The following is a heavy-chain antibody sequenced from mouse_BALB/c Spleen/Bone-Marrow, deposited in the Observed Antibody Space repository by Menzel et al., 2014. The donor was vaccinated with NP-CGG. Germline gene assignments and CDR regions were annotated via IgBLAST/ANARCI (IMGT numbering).Heavy chain of an antibody. D-gene: IGHD1-1*01. CDR3: AREDIATVVEMDY. J-gene: IGHJ4*01. CDR1: GYTFSSYW. V-gene: IGHV1-9*01. CDR2: ILPGSGST. Sequence: VKLMESGAELMRPGASVKISCKATGYTFSSYWIEWVKQRPGHGLEWIGEILPGSGSTNYNEKFKGKATFTADTSSNTAYMQLSSLTSEDSAAYYCAREDIATVVEMDYWGQGTSVTVSS.